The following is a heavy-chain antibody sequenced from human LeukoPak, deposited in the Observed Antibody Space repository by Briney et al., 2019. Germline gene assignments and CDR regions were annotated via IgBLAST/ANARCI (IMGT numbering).Heavy chain of an antibody. Sequence: SQTLSLTCAISGDNVSSISATWNWIRQSPSRGLEWLGRTYYRSKWYNEYAVSVKSRITINPDTSKNQFSLQLNSVTPEDTAVYYCARYSAKRFDYWGQGTLVTVSS. D-gene: IGHD4-11*01. J-gene: IGHJ4*02. V-gene: IGHV6-1*01. CDR3: ARYSAKRFDY. CDR1: GDNVSSISAT. CDR2: TYYRSKWYN.